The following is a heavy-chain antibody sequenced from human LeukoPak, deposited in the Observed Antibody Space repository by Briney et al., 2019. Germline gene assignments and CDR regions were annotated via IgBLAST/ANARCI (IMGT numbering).Heavy chain of an antibody. CDR1: GFTVSSNY. D-gene: IGHD3-10*01. Sequence: GGSLRLSCAASGFTVSSNYMSWVRQARGRGLEWVSVIYSGGSTYYADSVKGRFTISRDNSKNTLYLQMNSLRAEDTAVYYCARDPIYYGSGRSSDYWGQGTLVTVSS. J-gene: IGHJ4*02. CDR2: IYSGGST. V-gene: IGHV3-66*01. CDR3: ARDPIYYGSGRSSDY.